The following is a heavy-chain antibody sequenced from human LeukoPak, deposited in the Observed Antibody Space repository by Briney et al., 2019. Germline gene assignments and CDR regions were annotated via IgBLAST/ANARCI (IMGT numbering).Heavy chain of an antibody. Sequence: GRSLRLSCAASGFTFSSYAMHWVRQAPGKGLEWVAVISYDGSNKYYADSVKGRFTISRDNSKNTLYLQMNSLRAEDTAVYYCARDRRHCSGGSCYYYYYGMDVWGQGTTVTVSS. V-gene: IGHV3-30-3*01. CDR2: ISYDGSNK. J-gene: IGHJ6*02. CDR3: ARDRRHCSGGSCYYYYYGMDV. CDR1: GFTFSSYA. D-gene: IGHD2-15*01.